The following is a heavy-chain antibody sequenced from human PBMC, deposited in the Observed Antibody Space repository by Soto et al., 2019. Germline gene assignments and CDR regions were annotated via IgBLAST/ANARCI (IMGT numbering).Heavy chain of an antibody. J-gene: IGHJ6*02. CDR3: ARLTTPDYDFWSGYRKYYYYGMDV. CDR2: INHSGST. CDR1: GGSFSGYY. Sequence: SETLSLTCAVYGGSFSGYYWSWIRQPPGKGLEWIGEINHSGSTNYNPSLKSRVTISVDTSKNQFSLKLSSVTAADTAVYYCARLTTPDYDFWSGYRKYYYYGMDVWGQGTTVT. D-gene: IGHD3-3*01. V-gene: IGHV4-34*01.